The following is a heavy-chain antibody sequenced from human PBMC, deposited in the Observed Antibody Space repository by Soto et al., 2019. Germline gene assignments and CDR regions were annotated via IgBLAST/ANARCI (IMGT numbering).Heavy chain of an antibody. Sequence: QVQLVESGGGVVQPGRSLRLSCAASGFTFSSYAMHWVRQAPGKGLEWVAVISYDGSNKYYADSVKGRFTISRDNSKNTLYLQMNSLRAEDTAVYYCARDNDYVWGSYRPDYWGQGTLVTVSS. D-gene: IGHD3-16*02. CDR1: GFTFSSYA. CDR3: ARDNDYVWGSYRPDY. CDR2: ISYDGSNK. J-gene: IGHJ4*02. V-gene: IGHV3-30-3*01.